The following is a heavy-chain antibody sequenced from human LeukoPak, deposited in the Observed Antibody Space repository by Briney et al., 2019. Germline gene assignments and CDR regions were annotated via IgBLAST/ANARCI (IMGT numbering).Heavy chain of an antibody. CDR3: ANLYGDYPDY. CDR1: GFTFSSYG. Sequence: PGRSLRLSCAASGFTFSSYGMHWVRQAPGKGLEWVAVISFDGSNKYSADSVGGRFTISRDNSKNTLYLQMNSLRAEDTAVYYCANLYGDYPDYWGQGTLVTVSS. D-gene: IGHD4-17*01. CDR2: ISFDGSNK. V-gene: IGHV3-30*18. J-gene: IGHJ4*02.